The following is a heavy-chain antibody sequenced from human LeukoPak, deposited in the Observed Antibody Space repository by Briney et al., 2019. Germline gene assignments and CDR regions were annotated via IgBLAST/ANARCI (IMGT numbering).Heavy chain of an antibody. V-gene: IGHV1-24*01. CDR2: FDPEDGET. Sequence: ASVKVSCKVSGYTLTELSMHWVRQAPGKGLEWMGCFDPEDGETIYAQKFQGRVTMTEDTSTDTAYMELSRLRSEDTAVYYCATDLPERYYYDSSGYQLTFDYWGQGTLVTVSS. J-gene: IGHJ4*02. CDR1: GYTLTELS. D-gene: IGHD3-22*01. CDR3: ATDLPERYYYDSSGYQLTFDY.